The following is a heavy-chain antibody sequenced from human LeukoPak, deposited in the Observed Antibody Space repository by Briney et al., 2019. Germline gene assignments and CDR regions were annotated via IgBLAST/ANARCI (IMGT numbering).Heavy chain of an antibody. Sequence: TGGSLRLSCAASGFTFDDYGMSWVRQAPGKGLEWVSGINWNSGSIGYADSVKGQFTISRDNAKNSLYLQMNSLRAEDMALYYCAKDIVVVPAAIGYSFDYWGQGTLVTVSS. CDR1: GFTFDDYG. CDR2: INWNSGSI. CDR3: AKDIVVVPAAIGYSFDY. J-gene: IGHJ4*02. D-gene: IGHD2-2*01. V-gene: IGHV3-9*03.